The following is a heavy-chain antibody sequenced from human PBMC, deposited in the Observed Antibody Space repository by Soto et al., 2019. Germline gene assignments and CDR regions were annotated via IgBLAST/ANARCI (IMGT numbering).Heavy chain of an antibody. CDR1: GFTFDDYA. J-gene: IGHJ3*02. CDR3: AKDLGDLSFKNPGALIRAAFDI. V-gene: IGHV3-9*01. D-gene: IGHD3-16*02. Sequence: GGSLRLSCAASGFTFDDYAMHWVRQAPGKGLEWVSGISWNSGSIGYADSVKGRFTISRDNAKNSLYLQMNSLRAEDTALYYCAKDLGDLSFKNPGALIRAAFDIWAKGQWSPSPQ. CDR2: ISWNSGSI.